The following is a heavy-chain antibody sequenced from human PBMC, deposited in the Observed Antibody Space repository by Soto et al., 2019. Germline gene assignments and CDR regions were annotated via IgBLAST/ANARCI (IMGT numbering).Heavy chain of an antibody. CDR2: ISYDGSNK. Sequence: GGSLRLSCAASGFTFSSYAMHWVRQAPGKGLEWVAVISYDGSNKYYADSVKGRFTISRDNSKNTLYLQMNSLRAEDTAVYYCARSVGYCSGGSCYAAPAAFAYCVQGT. V-gene: IGHV3-30-3*01. J-gene: IGHJ4*02. D-gene: IGHD2-15*01. CDR1: GFTFSSYA. CDR3: ARSVGYCSGGSCYAAPAAFAY.